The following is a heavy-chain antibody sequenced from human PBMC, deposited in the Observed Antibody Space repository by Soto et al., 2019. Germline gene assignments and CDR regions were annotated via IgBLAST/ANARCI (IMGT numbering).Heavy chain of an antibody. V-gene: IGHV3-53*01. D-gene: IGHD5-18*01. CDR3: ERDREPEYSSDILFDI. Sequence: GESXRLSCSASGLTVSSSYIIWFRHAPGKGLQLVSVIYSAGSTYYANSVKGRFNISRDIYTNMVYLQMSSLTDEDTAVYYCERDREPEYSSDILFDIWGQGALVTVSS. CDR1: GLTVSSSY. CDR2: IYSAGST. J-gene: IGHJ4*02.